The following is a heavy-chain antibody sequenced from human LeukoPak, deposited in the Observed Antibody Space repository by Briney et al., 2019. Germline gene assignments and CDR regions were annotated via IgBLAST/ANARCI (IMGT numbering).Heavy chain of an antibody. CDR1: GGSFSGYY. CDR3: ARRGSGWPTGHFDY. Sequence: SETLSLTCAVSGGSFSGYYRTWIRQPPGKGLEWIGEINHSGNASYNPSLKSRVTISLDMSENHFSLKLTSVTAADTAVYYCARRGSGWPTGHFDYWGQGTLVTVSS. CDR2: INHSGNA. V-gene: IGHV4-34*01. D-gene: IGHD6-19*01. J-gene: IGHJ4*02.